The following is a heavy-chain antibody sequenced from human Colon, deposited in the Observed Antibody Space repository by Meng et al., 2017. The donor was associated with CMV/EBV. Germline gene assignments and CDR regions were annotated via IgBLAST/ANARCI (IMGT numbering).Heavy chain of an antibody. CDR1: GDTFNNYA. Sequence: SVKVSCKASGDTFNNYAINWVRQAPGQGLEWLGGIVPIVSRTNYAQKFQGRVTITADKSTSTAYMELSSLRSEDTALYFCATGGAAQSSTNRNHFDYWGQGTLVTSPQ. V-gene: IGHV1-69*10. CDR2: IVPIVSRT. D-gene: IGHD1-26*01. CDR3: ATGGAAQSSTNRNHFDY. J-gene: IGHJ4*02.